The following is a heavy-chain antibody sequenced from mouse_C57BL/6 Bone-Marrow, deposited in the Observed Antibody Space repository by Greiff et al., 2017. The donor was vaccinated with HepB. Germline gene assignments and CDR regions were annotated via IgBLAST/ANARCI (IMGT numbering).Heavy chain of an antibody. CDR1: GYTFTSYW. Sequence: QVQLQQPGAELVKPGASVKLSCKASGYTFTSYWMHWVKQRPGQGLEWIGMIHPNSGSTNYNEKFKSKATLTVDKSSSTAYMQLSSLTSEDSAVYYCAREEFFYGNIAYWGQGTLVTVSA. CDR2: IHPNSGST. D-gene: IGHD2-1*01. V-gene: IGHV1-64*01. J-gene: IGHJ3*01. CDR3: AREEFFYGNIAY.